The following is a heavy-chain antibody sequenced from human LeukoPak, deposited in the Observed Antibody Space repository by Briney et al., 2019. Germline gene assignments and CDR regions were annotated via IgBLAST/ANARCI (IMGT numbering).Heavy chain of an antibody. CDR2: IWYDRSQR. D-gene: IGHD3-22*01. CDR1: GFSFSKYG. CDR3: AIENFDSGGPGSGSPAFDI. J-gene: IGHJ3*02. Sequence: GGSLRLSCAASGFSFSKYGLHWVRQAPGKGLQWVAMIWYDRSQRYYDDSVKGRFTISRDSSKNTMFLQMNSLTDEDTAVYYCAIENFDSGGPGSGSPAFDIWGQGTMVSVSS. V-gene: IGHV3-30*02.